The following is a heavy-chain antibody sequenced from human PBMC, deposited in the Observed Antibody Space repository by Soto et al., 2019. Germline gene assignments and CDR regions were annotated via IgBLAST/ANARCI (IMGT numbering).Heavy chain of an antibody. V-gene: IGHV4-4*07. CDR2: ISTTGNT. D-gene: IGHD6-19*01. Sequence: SETLSLTCTVSGAAITSFSWSWIRQSAGNRLEWIGRISTTGNTHYNPSLESRVSLSLDTSMNQFSLTVTSVTAADTAVYYCAREGVLAGWSQYYFDYWGQGILVTVYS. CDR3: AREGVLAGWSQYYFDY. J-gene: IGHJ4*02. CDR1: GAAITSFS.